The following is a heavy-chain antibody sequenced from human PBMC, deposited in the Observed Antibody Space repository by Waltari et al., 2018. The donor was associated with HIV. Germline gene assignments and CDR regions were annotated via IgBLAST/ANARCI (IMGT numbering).Heavy chain of an antibody. CDR1: GSSFSNYW. J-gene: IGHJ4*02. CDR3: ARRWQLPNEYFDY. V-gene: IGHV5-51*01. Sequence: EVQLVQSGAEVKKPGESLKISCKGSGSSFSNYWIGWVRQMPGKGLEWMGIIYPGDSDTRYSPYFQGQVTISADKSINTAYLQWSSLKASDTAMYYCARRWQLPNEYFDYWGQGTLVTVSS. CDR2: IYPGDSDT. D-gene: IGHD1-1*01.